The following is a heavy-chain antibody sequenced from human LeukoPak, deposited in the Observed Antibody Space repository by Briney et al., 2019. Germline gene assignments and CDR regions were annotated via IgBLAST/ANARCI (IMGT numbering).Heavy chain of an antibody. V-gene: IGHV3-23*01. CDR2: ISGGGGSK. CDR1: GFTFSIYA. J-gene: IGHJ4*02. D-gene: IGHD4-23*01. CDR3: AKRPMTTVADYFDY. Sequence: GGSLRLSCAPSGFTFSIYALRWVRQAPGKGLVWFSAISGGGGSKYNAEYVKGRFTIYRDNSKNTLYLQMNSLRAEDMAVYYCAKRPMTTVADYFDYWGQGTLVTVSS.